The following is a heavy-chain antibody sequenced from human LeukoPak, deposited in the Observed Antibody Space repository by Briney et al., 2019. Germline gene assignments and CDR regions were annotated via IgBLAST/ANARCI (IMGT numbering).Heavy chain of an antibody. J-gene: IGHJ3*02. D-gene: IGHD2-2*01. CDR2: ISGSGGST. V-gene: IGHV3-23*01. Sequence: GGSLRLSCAASGFTFSSYAMSWVRQAPGKGREGVSAISGSGGSTYYADSVKGRFTISRDNSKNTLYLQMNSLRAEDTAVYYCAKDLRGEDIVVVPAALYAHDAFDIWGQGTMVTVSS. CDR1: GFTFSSYA. CDR3: AKDLRGEDIVVVPAALYAHDAFDI.